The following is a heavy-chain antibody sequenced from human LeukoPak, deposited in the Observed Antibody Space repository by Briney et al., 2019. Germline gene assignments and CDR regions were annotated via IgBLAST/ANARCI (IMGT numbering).Heavy chain of an antibody. J-gene: IGHJ4*02. Sequence: GGSLRLSCVASGFTFSSYEMNWVRQTPGKGLEWVSYISSSGRTAYYADSVRGRFTISRDNAKNSLYLQMNSLRAEDTAVYYCARDQAYSSSLDYWGQGTLVTVSS. CDR2: ISSSGRTA. V-gene: IGHV3-48*03. CDR3: ARDQAYSSSLDY. D-gene: IGHD6-13*01. CDR1: GFTFSSYE.